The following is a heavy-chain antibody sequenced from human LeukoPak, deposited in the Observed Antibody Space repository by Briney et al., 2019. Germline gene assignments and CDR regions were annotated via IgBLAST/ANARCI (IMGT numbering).Heavy chain of an antibody. D-gene: IGHD4-17*01. J-gene: IGHJ4*02. V-gene: IGHV4-59*01. Sequence: SETLSLTCTVSGCSISSSYWSWIRQPPGKGLEWIAYMYNSGSTNYNPSLKSRVTISIDTSKNQFSLKLSSLTAADTAIYYCARGIESYGDYGYWGQGILVTVSS. CDR1: GCSISSSY. CDR3: ARGIESYGDYGY. CDR2: MYNSGST.